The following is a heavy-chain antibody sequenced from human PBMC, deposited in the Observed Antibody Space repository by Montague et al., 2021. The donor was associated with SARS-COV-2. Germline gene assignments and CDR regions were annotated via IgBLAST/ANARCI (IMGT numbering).Heavy chain of an antibody. V-gene: IGHV3-30*18. CDR2: ISYDGSNK. CDR3: AKDDSSGYSTSWFDH. D-gene: IGHD3-22*01. J-gene: IGHJ5*02. CDR1: GLTFSSYG. Sequence: SLRLSCAASGLTFSSYGMHWVRQAPGKGLEWVAVISYDGSNKYYADSVKGRFAISRDNSKNTLYLQMNSLRAEDTAVYYCAKDDSSGYSTSWFDHWGQGTPVTVSS.